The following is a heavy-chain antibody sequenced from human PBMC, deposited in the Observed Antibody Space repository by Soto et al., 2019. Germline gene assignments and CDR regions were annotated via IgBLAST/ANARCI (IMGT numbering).Heavy chain of an antibody. V-gene: IGHV4-30-4*01. CDR2: IYYTGTT. CDR3: AREEALIIVPTGGIDYSFDY. J-gene: IGHJ4*02. CDR1: GGSISSGDHY. D-gene: IGHD2-21*01. Sequence: PSETLSLTCTVSGGSISSGDHYWTWLRQPPGKGLEWIGYIYYTGTTYYNPSLKTRLAISVDTSKNQFSLTLTPVTAADTAVYFCAREEALIIVPTGGIDYSFDYWGQGTLVTVSS.